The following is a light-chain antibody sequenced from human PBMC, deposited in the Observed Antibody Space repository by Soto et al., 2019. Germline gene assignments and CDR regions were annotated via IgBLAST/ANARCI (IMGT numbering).Light chain of an antibody. CDR3: QQYGSSMIT. Sequence: ESVLTQSPGTLSLSPGERATLSCRASQSVSSSYLAWYQQKPGQAPGLLIYGASGRATGIPERFSGSGSGTDFTLPISSLEPEDFAVYYCQQYGSSMITLGQGTQLEIK. CDR1: QSVSSSY. CDR2: GAS. J-gene: IGKJ5*01. V-gene: IGKV3-20*01.